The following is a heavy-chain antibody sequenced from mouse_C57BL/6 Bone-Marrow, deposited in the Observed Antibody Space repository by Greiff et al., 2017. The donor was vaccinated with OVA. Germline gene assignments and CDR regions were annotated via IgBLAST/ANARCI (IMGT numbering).Heavy chain of an antibody. Sequence: VQLVESGPELVKPGASVKLSCKASGYTFTSYDINWVKQRPGQGLEWIGWIYPRDGSTKYNEKFKGKATLTVDTSSSTAYMELHSLTSEDSAVYFCARRGITTVADWYFDVWGTGTTVTVSS. CDR3: ARRGITTVADWYFDV. J-gene: IGHJ1*03. CDR2: IYPRDGST. CDR1: GYTFTSYD. V-gene: IGHV1-85*01. D-gene: IGHD1-1*01.